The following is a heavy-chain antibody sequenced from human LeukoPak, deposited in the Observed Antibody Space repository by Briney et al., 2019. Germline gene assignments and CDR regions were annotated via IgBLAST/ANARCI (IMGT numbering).Heavy chain of an antibody. CDR2: INNGGEYT. CDR3: ARVYGGSYHYYYYMDV. CDR1: GFTFRNYA. V-gene: IGHV3-23*01. Sequence: GGSLRLSCAASGFTFRNYAMSWVRQAPGKGLAWVSSINNGGEYTYYEDSVEGRFTISRDNYKNTLYFQMNSLRAEDTAVYFCARVYGGSYHYYYYMDVWGKGITVTVSS. D-gene: IGHD3-16*02. J-gene: IGHJ6*03.